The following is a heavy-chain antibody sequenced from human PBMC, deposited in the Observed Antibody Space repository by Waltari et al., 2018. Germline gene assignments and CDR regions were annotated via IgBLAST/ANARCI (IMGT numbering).Heavy chain of an antibody. CDR2: IKQDGSEK. J-gene: IGHJ3*02. D-gene: IGHD3-22*01. V-gene: IGHV3-7*01. Sequence: EVQLVESGGGLVQPGGSLSLSCAASGFTFSRSWMSWLRQAPGKGLEWVANIKQDGSEKYYVDSLKGRFTISRDNAKNSLYLQMNSLRAEDTAVYYGARVPQTRIVVAAHDAFDIWGQGTMVTVSS. CDR3: ARVPQTRIVVAAHDAFDI. CDR1: GFTFSRSW.